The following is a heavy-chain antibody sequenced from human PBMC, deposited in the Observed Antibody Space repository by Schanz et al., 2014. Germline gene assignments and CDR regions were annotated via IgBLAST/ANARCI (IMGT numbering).Heavy chain of an antibody. CDR3: ARESSNDIVLVPGAVFDR. D-gene: IGHD2-2*01. V-gene: IGHV3-30*04. CDR1: GFTFSSYA. Sequence: QVQLVDSGGGVVQPGRSLRLSCAASGFTFSSYALHWVRQAPGKGLEWVAFVPFDGSQKFYADSVKGRFTISRDNSKNTVYLQMNSLRPGDTAVYYCARESSNDIVLVPGAVFDRWGQGILVTVSS. J-gene: IGHJ4*02. CDR2: VPFDGSQK.